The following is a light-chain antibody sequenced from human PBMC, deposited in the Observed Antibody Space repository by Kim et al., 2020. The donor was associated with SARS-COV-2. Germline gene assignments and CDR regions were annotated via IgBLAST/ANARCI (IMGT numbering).Light chain of an antibody. CDR3: KQYNTLRT. V-gene: IGKV3-20*01. CDR1: QTLTRNY. Sequence: EIVLTQSPGTLSLSPGERATLSCRASQTLTRNYLAWYQRKPGQAPRLLIYGISTRATGIPDRFSGSGSGTDFTLTISRLEPEDFAVYYCKQYNTLRTFGQGTKVDIK. J-gene: IGKJ1*01. CDR2: GIS.